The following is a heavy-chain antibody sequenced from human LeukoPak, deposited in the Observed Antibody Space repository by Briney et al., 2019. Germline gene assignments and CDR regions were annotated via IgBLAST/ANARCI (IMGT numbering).Heavy chain of an antibody. CDR2: MNIDGTLT. Sequence: PGGSLRLSCAASGFSVYKYWMHWVRHAPGKGQVWVSRMNIDGTLTNYADSVKGRFTISRDSAKNTLYLQMNSLRFEDTAVYYCVRAQDGYNSLYFDYWGQGALVTVSS. CDR3: VRAQDGYNSLYFDY. V-gene: IGHV3-74*01. J-gene: IGHJ4*02. CDR1: GFSVYKYW. D-gene: IGHD5-24*01.